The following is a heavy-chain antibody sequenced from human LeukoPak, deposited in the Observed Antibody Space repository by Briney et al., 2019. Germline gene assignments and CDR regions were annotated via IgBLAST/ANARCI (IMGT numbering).Heavy chain of an antibody. Sequence: GGSLRLSCAASGFTFSSYAMSWVRQAPGKGLEWVAAISGGGGSTYYADSVKGRFTISRDNSKNTLYLQMNSLGADDTAVFYCARHDRGSGSPYYFDYWGQGTLVTVSP. CDR1: GFTFSSYA. CDR2: ISGGGGST. V-gene: IGHV3-23*01. D-gene: IGHD3-10*01. CDR3: ARHDRGSGSPYYFDY. J-gene: IGHJ4*02.